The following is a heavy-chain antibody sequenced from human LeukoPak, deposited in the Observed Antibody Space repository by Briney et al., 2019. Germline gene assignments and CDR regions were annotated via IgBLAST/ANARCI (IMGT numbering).Heavy chain of an antibody. J-gene: IGHJ6*02. D-gene: IGHD3-16*01. V-gene: IGHV1-18*01. CDR1: GYTFTSYG. Sequence: ASVKVSCKASGYTFTSYGISWVRQAPGQGLEWMGWISAYNGNTNYAQKLQGRVTMTTDTSTSTAYMELRSLRSDDTAVYYCARDSFIPLRLGETTDGGMDVWGQGTTVTVSS. CDR3: ARDSFIPLRLGETTDGGMDV. CDR2: ISAYNGNT.